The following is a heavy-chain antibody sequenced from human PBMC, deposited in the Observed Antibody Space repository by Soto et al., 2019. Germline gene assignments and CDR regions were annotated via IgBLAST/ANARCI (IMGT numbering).Heavy chain of an antibody. V-gene: IGHV4-59*01. Sequence: SETLSLTCTVSGGSISSYYWSWIRQPPGKGLEWIGYIYYSGSTNYNPSLKSRVTISVDTSKNQFSLKLSSVTAADTAVYYCAIDFRYYDFWSGYRDYYYYYMDVWGKGTTVTVSS. CDR3: AIDFRYYDFWSGYRDYYYYYMDV. CDR1: GGSISSYY. J-gene: IGHJ6*03. CDR2: IYYSGST. D-gene: IGHD3-3*01.